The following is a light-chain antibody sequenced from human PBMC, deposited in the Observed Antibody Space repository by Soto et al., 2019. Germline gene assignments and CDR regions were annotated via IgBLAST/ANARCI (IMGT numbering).Light chain of an antibody. CDR2: EVS. Sequence: QSALTQPASVSGSPGQSVTISCTGSSSDVGGYKYVSWYQQHPGKAPKVIIYEVSNRPSGVSDRFSGSKSGNTASLTISGLQPEDDADYYCNSLTSTSTVLFGGGTKVTVL. V-gene: IGLV2-14*01. J-gene: IGLJ2*01. CDR1: SSDVGGYKY. CDR3: NSLTSTSTVL.